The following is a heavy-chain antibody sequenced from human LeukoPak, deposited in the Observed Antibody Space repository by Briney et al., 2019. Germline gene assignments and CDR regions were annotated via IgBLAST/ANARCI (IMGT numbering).Heavy chain of an antibody. CDR3: ARDLYSYGYSVQGY. J-gene: IGHJ4*02. D-gene: IGHD5-18*01. CDR2: IYTSGST. V-gene: IGHV4-61*02. Sequence: SETLSLTCTVSGGSISSGSYYWSWIRQPAGKGLEWIGRIYTSGSTNYNPSLKSRVTISVDTSKNQFSLKLSSVTAADTAVYYCARDLYSYGYSVQGYWGQGTLVTVSS. CDR1: GGSISSGSYY.